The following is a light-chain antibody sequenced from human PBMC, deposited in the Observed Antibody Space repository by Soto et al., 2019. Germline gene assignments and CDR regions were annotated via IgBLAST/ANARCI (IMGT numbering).Light chain of an antibody. J-gene: IGLJ3*02. CDR2: RSD. Sequence: QLVLTQPPSASGTPGQRVTMSCSGTSSNIGSNFVYWYQHLPGTAPKLLIYRSDQRPSGVPDRFSGSKSGTSASLAISGLRSEDEADYYCASWDDTLSGVVFGGGTKLTVL. CDR3: ASWDDTLSGVV. V-gene: IGLV1-47*01. CDR1: SSNIGSNF.